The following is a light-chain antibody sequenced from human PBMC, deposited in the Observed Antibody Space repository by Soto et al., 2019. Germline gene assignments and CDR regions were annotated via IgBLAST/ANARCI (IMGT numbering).Light chain of an antibody. CDR2: GAS. Sequence: EIVLTQSPGTLSLSPGERATLSCRASQSVSSSYLAWYQQKPGQAPRLLIYGASSRATGIPDRFSGSGSGTDFTLTISRPEPEDFAVYYCQQYGSSQATFGQGTKLEIK. J-gene: IGKJ2*01. CDR3: QQYGSSQAT. CDR1: QSVSSSY. V-gene: IGKV3-20*01.